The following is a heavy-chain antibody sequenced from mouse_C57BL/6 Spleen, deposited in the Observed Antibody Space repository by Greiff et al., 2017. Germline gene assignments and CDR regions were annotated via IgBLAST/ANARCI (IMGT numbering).Heavy chain of an antibody. CDR3: ARWGGFYYGNFDY. CDR2: INPSNGGT. V-gene: IGHV1-53*01. CDR1: GYTFTSYW. D-gene: IGHD2-1*01. J-gene: IGHJ2*01. Sequence: QVQLQQPGTELVKPGASVKLSCKASGYTFTSYWMHWVKQRPGQGLEWIGNINPSNGGTNYNEKFKSKATLTVDKSCSTAYMQLSSLTSEDSAVYYCARWGGFYYGNFDYWGQGTTLTVSS.